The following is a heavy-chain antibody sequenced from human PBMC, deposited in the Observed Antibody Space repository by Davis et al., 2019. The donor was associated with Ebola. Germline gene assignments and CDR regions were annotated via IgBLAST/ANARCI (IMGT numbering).Heavy chain of an antibody. D-gene: IGHD5-18*01. Sequence: PSETLSLTCTVSGGSISSSSYYWGWIRQPPGKGLEWIGSIYYSGSTHYNPSLKSRVTISVDTSKNQFSLKLSSVTAADTAVYYCARYDTAMVDFDYWGQGILVTVSA. CDR2: IYYSGST. CDR1: GGSISSSSYY. J-gene: IGHJ4*02. CDR3: ARYDTAMVDFDY. V-gene: IGHV4-39*01.